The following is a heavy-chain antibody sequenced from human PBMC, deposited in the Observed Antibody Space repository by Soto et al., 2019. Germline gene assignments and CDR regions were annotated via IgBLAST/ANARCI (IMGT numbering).Heavy chain of an antibody. CDR3: ASGRLGRRTALKWFDP. D-gene: IGHD1-1*01. CDR1: GYTFTSYD. CDR2: MNPNSGNT. V-gene: IGHV1-8*01. Sequence: GASVKVSCKASGYTFTSYDINWVRQATGQGLEWMGWMNPNSGNTGYAQKFQGRVTMTRNTSISTAYMELSSLRSEDTAVYYCASGRLGRRTALKWFDPWGQGTLVTVSS. J-gene: IGHJ5*02.